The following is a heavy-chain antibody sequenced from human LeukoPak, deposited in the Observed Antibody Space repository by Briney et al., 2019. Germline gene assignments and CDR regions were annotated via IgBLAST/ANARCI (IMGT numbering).Heavy chain of an antibody. CDR3: ARDLGYYYGSGSTDDAFDI. CDR2: ISAYNGNT. CDR1: GYTFTTYG. J-gene: IGHJ3*02. Sequence: ASVKVSFKASGYTFTTYGISWVRQAPGQGLEWMGWISAYNGNTNYAQKLQGRVTMTTDTSTSTAYMELRSLRSDDTAVYYCARDLGYYYGSGSTDDAFDIWGQGTMVTVSS. D-gene: IGHD3-10*01. V-gene: IGHV1-18*01.